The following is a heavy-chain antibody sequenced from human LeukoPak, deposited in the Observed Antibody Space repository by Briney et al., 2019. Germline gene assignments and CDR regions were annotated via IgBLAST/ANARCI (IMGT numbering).Heavy chain of an antibody. V-gene: IGHV4-39*07. CDR3: ARAPKMMVRGVIIP. D-gene: IGHD3-10*01. Sequence: PSETLSLTCTVSGGSISSSSYYWGWIRQPPGKGLEWIGSIYTSGSTNYNPSLKSRVTMSVDTSKNQFSLKLSSVTAADTAVYYCARAPKMMVRGVIIPWGQGTLVTVSS. CDR1: GGSISSSSYY. J-gene: IGHJ5*02. CDR2: IYTSGST.